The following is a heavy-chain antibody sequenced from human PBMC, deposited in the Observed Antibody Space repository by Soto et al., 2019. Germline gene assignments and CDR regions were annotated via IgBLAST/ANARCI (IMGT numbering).Heavy chain of an antibody. V-gene: IGHV3-30*18. D-gene: IGHD1-26*01. CDR1: GFTFSSYG. J-gene: IGHJ4*02. CDR2: ISYDGSNK. Sequence: QVQLVESGGGVVQPGRSLRLSCAASGFTFSSYGMHWVRQAPGKGLEWVAVISYDGSNKYYADSVKGRFTISRDNSKNTLYLQMTSLRAEDTAVYYCAKGRGGSYHWEYYFDYWGQGTLVTVSS. CDR3: AKGRGGSYHWEYYFDY.